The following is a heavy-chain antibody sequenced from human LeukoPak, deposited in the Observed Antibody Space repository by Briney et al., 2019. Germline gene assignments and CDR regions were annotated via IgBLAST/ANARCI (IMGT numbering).Heavy chain of an antibody. CDR3: ARYGNGAWLAHYSFEI. V-gene: IGHV3-7*01. CDR1: GFTLSNYW. D-gene: IGHD6-19*01. Sequence: GGSLRLSCTAYGFTLSNYWMSWVRQAPGKGLEWVANINQGESEKYYVDSVKGRFAISRDNAKNSLYLQMNSLRDEDTAVYYCARYGNGAWLAHYSFEIWGQGTMVTVSS. J-gene: IGHJ3*02. CDR2: INQGESEK.